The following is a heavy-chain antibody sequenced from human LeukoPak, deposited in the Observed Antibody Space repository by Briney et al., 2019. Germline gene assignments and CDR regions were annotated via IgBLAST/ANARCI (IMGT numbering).Heavy chain of an antibody. CDR2: IKQDGSGK. J-gene: IGHJ4*02. V-gene: IGHV3-7*01. CDR3: ECYYDSSGY. D-gene: IGHD3-22*01. Sequence: PGGSLRLSCAASGFTFSSYWMSWVRQAPGKGLEWVANIKQDGSGKYYVDSVKGRFTISRDNAKNSLYLQMNGLRAEDTAVYYCECYYDSSGYWGQGTLVTVSS. CDR1: GFTFSSYW.